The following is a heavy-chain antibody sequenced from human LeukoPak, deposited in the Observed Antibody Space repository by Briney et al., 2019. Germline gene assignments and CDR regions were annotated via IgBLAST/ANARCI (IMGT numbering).Heavy chain of an antibody. CDR2: INPNSGGT. CDR3: ARGSPLDGDAFDI. V-gene: IGHV1-2*02. CDR1: GYSFTSLS. D-gene: IGHD6-6*01. J-gene: IGHJ3*02. Sequence: ASVQVSCKASGYSFTSLSISWVRQAPGQGLEWVGWINPNSGGTNYAQKFQGRVTTTRDTSISTAYMELSRLRSDDTAVYYCARGSPLDGDAFDIWGQGTMVTVSS.